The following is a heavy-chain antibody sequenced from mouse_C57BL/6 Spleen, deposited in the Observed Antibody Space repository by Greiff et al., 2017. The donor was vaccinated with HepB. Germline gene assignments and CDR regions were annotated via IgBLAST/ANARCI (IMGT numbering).Heavy chain of an antibody. J-gene: IGHJ4*01. CDR1: GFTFSSYA. CDR2: ISSGGDYI. D-gene: IGHD3-2*02. V-gene: IGHV5-9-1*02. Sequence: EVQGVESGEGLVKPGGSLKLSCAASGFTFSSYAMSWVRQTPEKRLEWVAYISSGGDYIYYADTVKGRFTISRDNARNTLYLQMSSLKSEDTAMYYCTREGQDYYAMDYWGQGTSVTVSS. CDR3: TREGQDYYAMDY.